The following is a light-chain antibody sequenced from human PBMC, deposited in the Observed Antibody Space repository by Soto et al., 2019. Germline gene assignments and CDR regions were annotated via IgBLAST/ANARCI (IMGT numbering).Light chain of an antibody. CDR1: SSDVGSYNL. CDR2: EVN. J-gene: IGLJ1*01. Sequence: QSVLTQPASVSGSPGQSITISCTGTSSDVGSYNLVSWYQQHPGKAPKLMIYEVNKRPSGVSNRFSGSKSCNTASLTISGLQAEDEADYYCCSYAYPTTYVSGPGTNVTVL. CDR3: CSYAYPTTYV. V-gene: IGLV2-23*02.